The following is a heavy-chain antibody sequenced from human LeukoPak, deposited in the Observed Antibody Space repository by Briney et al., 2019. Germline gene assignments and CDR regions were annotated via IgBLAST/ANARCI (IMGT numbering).Heavy chain of an antibody. Sequence: GGSLRLSCAASGFTFSSYGMHWVRQAPGKGLEWVAVIWYDGSNKYYADSVKGRFTTSRDNSKNTLYLQMNSLRAEDTAVYYCARELSSSWYYFDYWGQGTLVTVSS. CDR1: GFTFSSYG. D-gene: IGHD6-13*01. CDR2: IWYDGSNK. CDR3: ARELSSSWYYFDY. V-gene: IGHV3-33*01. J-gene: IGHJ4*02.